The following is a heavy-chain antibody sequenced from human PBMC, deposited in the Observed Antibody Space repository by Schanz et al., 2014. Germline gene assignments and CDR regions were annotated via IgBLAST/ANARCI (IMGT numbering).Heavy chain of an antibody. J-gene: IGHJ4*02. V-gene: IGHV3-23*04. CDR3: ARSHITMVRGVIIAPYFDY. CDR1: GFTLSSYA. CDR2: INTADTT. Sequence: DVQLAESGGGLVQPGGSLRLSCAASGFTLSSYALSWVRQSPGKGLEWVSAINTADTTYYADSVKGRFTVSRDNSKNSLYLQMNSLRDEDTAVYYCARSHITMVRGVIIAPYFDYWGQGTLVTVSS. D-gene: IGHD3-10*01.